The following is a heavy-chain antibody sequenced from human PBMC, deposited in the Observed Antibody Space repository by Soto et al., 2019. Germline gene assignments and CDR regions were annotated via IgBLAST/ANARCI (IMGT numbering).Heavy chain of an antibody. CDR2: ISACNGNT. V-gene: IGHV1-18*01. CDR3: ARRWEWEATDCFDP. Sequence: APVKVSCKASGYTFASYGSRWVRQAPGQGLEWMGWISACNGNTNYAQKLQGRVTMTTNTSTSTAYTELRSLRYDDTAVYYCARRWEWEATDCFDPWGHGTPVTVYS. J-gene: IGHJ5*02. CDR1: GYTFASYG. D-gene: IGHD1-26*01.